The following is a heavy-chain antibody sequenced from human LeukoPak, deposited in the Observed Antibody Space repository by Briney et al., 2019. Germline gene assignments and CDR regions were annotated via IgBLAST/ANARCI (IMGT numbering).Heavy chain of an antibody. J-gene: IGHJ6*02. V-gene: IGHV4-39*01. CDR2: IYYSGST. CDR3: ARGVSGYSYGYYYYYGMDV. CDR1: GGSISSNSYY. Sequence: SETLSLTCTVSGGSISSNSYYWGWIRQPPGKGLEWIGSIYYSGSTYYNPSLKSRVTISVDTSKNQFSLKLSSVTAADTAVYYCARGVSGYSYGYYYYYGMDVWGQGTTVTVSS. D-gene: IGHD5-18*01.